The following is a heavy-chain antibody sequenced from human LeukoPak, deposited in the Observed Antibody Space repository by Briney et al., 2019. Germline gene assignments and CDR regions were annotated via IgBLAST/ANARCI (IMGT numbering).Heavy chain of an antibody. J-gene: IGHJ4*02. D-gene: IGHD3-16*01. CDR2: IDHTGST. CDR3: ARRLGGYTNFEY. Sequence: SETLSLTCAVYSRSFNGYYWNWIRQSPGKGLEWIGEIDHTGSTSYNPSLKSRVTLSVDTSKNQFSLKLRSVTAADTALYYCARRLGGYTNFEYRGQGILVTVSS. V-gene: IGHV4-34*01. CDR1: SRSFNGYY.